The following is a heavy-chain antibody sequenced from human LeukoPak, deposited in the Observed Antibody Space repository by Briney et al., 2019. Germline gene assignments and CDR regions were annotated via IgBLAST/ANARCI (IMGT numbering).Heavy chain of an antibody. V-gene: IGHV4-38-2*02. J-gene: IGHJ5*02. CDR3: ARDLYYYDGSGYYYSRFGNWFDP. CDR2: IYYSGST. D-gene: IGHD3-22*01. Sequence: PSETLSLTCTVSGYSISSGYYWGWIRQPPGKGLEWIGSIYYSGSTYYNPSLKSRVTISVDTSKNQFSLKLSSVTAADTAVYYCARDLYYYDGSGYYYSRFGNWFDPWGQGTLVTVSS. CDR1: GYSISSGYY.